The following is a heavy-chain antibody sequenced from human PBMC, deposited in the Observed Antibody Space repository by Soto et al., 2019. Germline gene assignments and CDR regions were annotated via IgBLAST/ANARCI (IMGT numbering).Heavy chain of an antibody. V-gene: IGHV5-51*01. CDR1: GYSFTNYW. Sequence: PGESLKISCKGSGYSFTNYWIGWVRQMPGKGLESMGNIYPGDSDTRYSPSFQGHVTISAVKSISTSYLLWFSLKASDSVMYYCARTAAAVKYYYGMDVWGQGTTVTVSS. CDR2: IYPGDSDT. CDR3: ARTAAAVKYYYGMDV. D-gene: IGHD6-13*01. J-gene: IGHJ6*02.